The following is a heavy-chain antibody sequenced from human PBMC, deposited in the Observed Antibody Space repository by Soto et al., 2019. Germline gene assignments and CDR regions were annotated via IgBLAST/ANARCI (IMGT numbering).Heavy chain of an antibody. CDR1: GYTFTTYG. CDR3: ERVGSSSSPVDY. CDR2: IRAYDGKT. D-gene: IGHD6-6*01. Sequence: QVQLVQSGAEVRKPGASVKVSCKTSGYTFTTYGISWVRQAPGQGLEWMGWIRAYDGKTNYAQKLQGRVIMTTDTATSTAYRELRSLRSDGTAVYYCERVGSSSSPVDYWGPGTLVTVSP. J-gene: IGHJ4*01. V-gene: IGHV1-18*01.